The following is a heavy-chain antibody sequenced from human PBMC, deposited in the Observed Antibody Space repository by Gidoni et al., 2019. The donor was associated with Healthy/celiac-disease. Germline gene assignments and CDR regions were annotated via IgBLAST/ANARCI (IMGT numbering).Heavy chain of an antibody. CDR3: ARDGLGSTYYYYGMDV. Sequence: EVQLVESGGGLVKPGGSLRLSCAASGFTFSSYSMNWVRQAPGKGLEWVSSISSSSSYIYYADSVKGRFTISRDNAKNSLYLQMNSLRAEDTAVYYCARDGLGSTYYYYGMDVWGQGTTVTVSS. V-gene: IGHV3-21*01. J-gene: IGHJ6*02. CDR1: GFTFSSYS. CDR2: ISSSSSYI. D-gene: IGHD3-10*01.